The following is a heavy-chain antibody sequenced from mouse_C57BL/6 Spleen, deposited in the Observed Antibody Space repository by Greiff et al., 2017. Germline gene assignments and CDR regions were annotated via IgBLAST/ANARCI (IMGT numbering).Heavy chain of an antibody. CDR1: GFTFSDYG. Sequence: DVKLVESGGGLVKPGGSLKLSCAASGFTFSDYGMHWVRQAPEKGLEWVAYISSGSSTIYYADTVKGRFTISRDNAKNTLFLQMTSLRSEDTAMYYCARGRPGRVFAYWGQGTLVTVSA. V-gene: IGHV5-17*01. J-gene: IGHJ3*01. CDR3: ARGRPGRVFAY. CDR2: ISSGSSTI.